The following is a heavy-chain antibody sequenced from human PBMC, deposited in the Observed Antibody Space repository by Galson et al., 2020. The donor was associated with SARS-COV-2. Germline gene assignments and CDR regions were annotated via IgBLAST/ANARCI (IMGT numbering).Heavy chain of an antibody. Sequence: GGSMRLSCAASGFTFSSYSMNWVRQAPGKGLEWVSSISSSSSYIYYADSVKGRFTISRDNAKNSLYLQMNSLRAEDTAVYYCARDLGSSGWNDYWGQGTLVTVSS. CDR3: ARDLGSSGWNDY. D-gene: IGHD6-19*01. CDR1: GFTFSSYS. J-gene: IGHJ4*02. CDR2: ISSSSSYI. V-gene: IGHV3-21*01.